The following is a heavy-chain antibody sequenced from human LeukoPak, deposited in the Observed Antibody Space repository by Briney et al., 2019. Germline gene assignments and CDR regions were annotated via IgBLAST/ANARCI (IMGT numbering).Heavy chain of an antibody. D-gene: IGHD2-2*01. CDR2: IYYGGST. CDR1: GGSISSYY. CDR3: ARDQGYCSSTSCNNWFDP. J-gene: IGHJ5*02. V-gene: IGHV4-59*01. Sequence: PSETLSLTCTVSGGSISSYYWSWIRQPPGKGLEWIGYIYYGGSTNYNPSLKSRVTISVDTSKNQFSLKLSSVTAADTAVYYCARDQGYCSSTSCNNWFDPWGQGTLVTVSS.